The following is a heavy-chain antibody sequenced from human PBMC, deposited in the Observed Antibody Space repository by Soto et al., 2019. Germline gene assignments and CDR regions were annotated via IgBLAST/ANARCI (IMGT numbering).Heavy chain of an antibody. J-gene: IGHJ3*02. V-gene: IGHV4-34*01. Sequence: QVQLQQWGAGLLKPSETLSLTCAVYGGSVSGANYYWSWIRQPPWKGLEWIGEMSHSGGTHFNPSLKSRVTISVDTSTNQFSLKMSSVTAADTALYYCARVERGTATTVVDAFDIWGPGTMVTVSS. CDR1: GGSVSGANYY. CDR2: MSHSGGT. D-gene: IGHD1-1*01. CDR3: ARVERGTATTVVDAFDI.